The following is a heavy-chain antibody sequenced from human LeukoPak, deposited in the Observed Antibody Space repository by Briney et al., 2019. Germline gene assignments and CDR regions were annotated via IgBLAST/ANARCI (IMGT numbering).Heavy chain of an antibody. CDR1: GFIFSDYS. J-gene: IGHJ4*02. V-gene: IGHV3-48*04. CDR3: AKIRSYTPDY. D-gene: IGHD2-2*02. Sequence: GGSLRLSCAASGFIFSDYSMNWVRQTPGKGLEWISYIRYGGSSIYYADSVKGRFTISRDNAKNSLYLQMNSLRAEDTAVYYCAKIRSYTPDYWDQGTLVTASS. CDR2: IRYGGSSI.